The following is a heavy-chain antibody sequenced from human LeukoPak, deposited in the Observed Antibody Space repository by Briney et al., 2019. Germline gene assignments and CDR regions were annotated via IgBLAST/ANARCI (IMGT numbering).Heavy chain of an antibody. Sequence: GGSLRLSWAASGFTFSSYWLSWVRQAPGEGLESVAFIRYDGSNKYYVDSVKGRFTISRDNSKNTLYLQMNSLRAKDTAVYYCAKWASPGYNFVYFDYWGQGTLVTVSS. J-gene: IGHJ4*02. D-gene: IGHD5-24*01. CDR2: IRYDGSNK. CDR1: GFTFSSYW. V-gene: IGHV3-30*02. CDR3: AKWASPGYNFVYFDY.